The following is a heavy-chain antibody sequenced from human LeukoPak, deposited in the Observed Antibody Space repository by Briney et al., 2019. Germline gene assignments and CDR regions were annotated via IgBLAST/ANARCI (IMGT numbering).Heavy chain of an antibody. J-gene: IGHJ4*02. CDR2: IFGSGGSA. CDR3: GKTTTGYSSGRYPGWPVDY. Sequence: PGGSLRLSCAASGFTFNSYAMYWVRQAPGKGLERVSGIFGSGGSAHYADSVKGRFTIPRDNSKNTVDLQMDSLRVEDTAVYYCGKTTTGYSSGRYPGWPVDYWGQGTLVTVSS. D-gene: IGHD6-19*01. V-gene: IGHV3-23*01. CDR1: GFTFNSYA.